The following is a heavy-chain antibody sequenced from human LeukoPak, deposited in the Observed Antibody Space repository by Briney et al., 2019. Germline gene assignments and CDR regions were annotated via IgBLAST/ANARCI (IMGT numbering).Heavy chain of an antibody. J-gene: IGHJ3*02. D-gene: IGHD3-22*01. Sequence: SETLSLTCTVSGDSISNYYWSWLRQPPGKGLEWIGYIYYSGTTNYNPSLKSRLTISVDTSKNQFSLKLSSVTAADTAVYYCARETDYYDSSGYESATSSFDIWGQGTVVTVSS. CDR3: ARETDYYDSSGYESATSSFDI. CDR2: IYYSGTT. V-gene: IGHV4-59*01. CDR1: GDSISNYY.